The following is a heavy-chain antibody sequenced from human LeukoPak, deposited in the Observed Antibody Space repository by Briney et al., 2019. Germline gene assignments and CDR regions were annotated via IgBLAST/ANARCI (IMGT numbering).Heavy chain of an antibody. CDR1: GFTFSSYS. CDR3: AKDRSGYPDDAFDI. V-gene: IGHV3-21*04. Sequence: GGSLRLSCAASGFTFSSYSMNWVRQAPGKGLEWVSSISSSSSYIYYADSVKGRFTISRDNAKNSLYLQMNSLRAEDMALYYCAKDRSGYPDDAFDIWGQGTMVTVSS. D-gene: IGHD1-14*01. J-gene: IGHJ3*02. CDR2: ISSSSSYI.